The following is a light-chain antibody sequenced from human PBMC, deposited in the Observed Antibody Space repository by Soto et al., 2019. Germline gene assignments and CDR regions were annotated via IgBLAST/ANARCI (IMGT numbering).Light chain of an antibody. CDR1: ETVSGW. CDR2: GAS. CDR3: QQYNSYPYT. V-gene: IGKV1-5*01. Sequence: DIPMTQSPSTLSASVGDRVTITCRASETVSGWLAWYQQKPGKAPNLLIYGASTLEGGVPSRFSGSGSGTQFTLTITSLQPDDFGSYYCQQYNSYPYTFGQGTKLEIK. J-gene: IGKJ2*01.